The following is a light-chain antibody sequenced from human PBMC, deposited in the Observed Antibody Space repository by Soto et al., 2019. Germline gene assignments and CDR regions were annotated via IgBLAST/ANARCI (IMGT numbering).Light chain of an antibody. CDR2: AAS. CDR3: QQTYSAFWT. Sequence: DIQMTQSPSSLSASVGDRVTITCRASQTIRIYLNWYQQKPGNAPKLLIYAASSLRSGFPSRFSGSGSGTDFTLTISSLQPEDFATYYCQQTYSAFWTFAQGTKVDIK. J-gene: IGKJ1*01. V-gene: IGKV1-39*01. CDR1: QTIRIY.